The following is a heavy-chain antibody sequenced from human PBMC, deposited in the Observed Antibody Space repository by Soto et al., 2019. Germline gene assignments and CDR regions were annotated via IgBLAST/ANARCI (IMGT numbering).Heavy chain of an antibody. D-gene: IGHD3-22*01. CDR3: ARDTYNSSGYYYFDY. J-gene: IGHJ4*02. CDR1: GGTFSSYA. Sequence: QVQLVQSGAEVKKPGSSVKVSCKASGGTFSSYAISWVRQAPGQGLEWMGGIIPIFGTANYAQKFQGRVTITADESTSTAYMELSSLRSEDTAVYSCARDTYNSSGYYYFDYWGQGTLVTVSS. CDR2: IIPIFGTA. V-gene: IGHV1-69*01.